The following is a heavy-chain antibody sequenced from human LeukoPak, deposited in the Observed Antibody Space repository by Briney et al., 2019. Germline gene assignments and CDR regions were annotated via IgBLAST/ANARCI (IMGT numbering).Heavy chain of an antibody. CDR3: AKELRQRGTYYYGSGSYPYDY. CDR1: GFTFSSYA. J-gene: IGHJ4*02. D-gene: IGHD3-10*01. V-gene: IGHV3-23*01. CDR2: ISGSGGST. Sequence: PGGSLRLSCAASGFTFSSYAMSWVRQAPGKGLEWVSAISGSGGSTYYADSVKGRLTISRDNSKNTLYLQMNSLRAEDTAVYYCAKELRQRGTYYYGSGSYPYDYWGQGTLVTVSS.